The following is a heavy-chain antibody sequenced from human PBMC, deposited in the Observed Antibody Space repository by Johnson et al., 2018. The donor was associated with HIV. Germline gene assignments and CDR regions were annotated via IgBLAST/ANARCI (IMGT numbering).Heavy chain of an antibody. J-gene: IGHJ3*02. CDR1: GFTFNSFW. Sequence: VQLVESGGDLVQPGGSLRLSCAASGFTFNSFWLSWVRQAPGKGLEWVANITLDGSEKYYVDSVKGRFTISRDNAKNSLYLQLNSLRVEDTALYYCARGFSSGYNDAFDIWGQGTVVTVSS. V-gene: IGHV3-7*03. D-gene: IGHD3-22*01. CDR3: ARGFSSGYNDAFDI. CDR2: ITLDGSEK.